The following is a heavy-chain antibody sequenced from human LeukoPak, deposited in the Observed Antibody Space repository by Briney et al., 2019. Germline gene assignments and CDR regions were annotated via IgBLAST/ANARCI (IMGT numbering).Heavy chain of an antibody. Sequence: PSETLSLTCTVSGGSISSSSYYWGWIRQPPGKGREWIGSIYYSGSTYYNPSLESRVTISADTSKNQFSLKLSSVTAADTAVYYCARESEGLNDYGDYEARVGAKTGNWFDPWGQGTLVTVSS. CDR3: ARESEGLNDYGDYEARVGAKTGNWFDP. CDR2: IYYSGST. V-gene: IGHV4-39*07. J-gene: IGHJ5*02. CDR1: GGSISSSSYY. D-gene: IGHD4-17*01.